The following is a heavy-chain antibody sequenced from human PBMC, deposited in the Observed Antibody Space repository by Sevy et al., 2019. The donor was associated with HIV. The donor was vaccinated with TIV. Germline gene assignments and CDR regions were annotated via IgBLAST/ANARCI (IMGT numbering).Heavy chain of an antibody. D-gene: IGHD2-2*01. Sequence: ASVKVSCKASGYTFTGYYMHWVRQAPGQGLEWMGWINPNSGGTNYAQKFQGRVTMTRDTSISTAYMELSRLRSDDTAVYYYAVGYCSSTSSHIPHWYFDYWGQGTLVTVSS. CDR2: INPNSGGT. J-gene: IGHJ4*02. CDR3: AVGYCSSTSSHIPHWYFDY. V-gene: IGHV1-2*02. CDR1: GYTFTGYY.